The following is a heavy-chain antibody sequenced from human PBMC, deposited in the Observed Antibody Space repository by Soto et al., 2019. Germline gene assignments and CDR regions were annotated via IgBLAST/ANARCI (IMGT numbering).Heavy chain of an antibody. Sequence: QITLKESGPTLVKPTQTLTLTCTFSGFSLSTSGVGVGWIRQPPGKALEWLALIYWDDDKRYSPPLKSRLTITKDTSKNHVVLTMTNMDPVDTATYYCAHAYYDSSGYYYLFDYWGQGTLVTVSS. CDR1: GFSLSTSGVG. D-gene: IGHD3-22*01. V-gene: IGHV2-5*02. J-gene: IGHJ4*02. CDR2: IYWDDDK. CDR3: AHAYYDSSGYYYLFDY.